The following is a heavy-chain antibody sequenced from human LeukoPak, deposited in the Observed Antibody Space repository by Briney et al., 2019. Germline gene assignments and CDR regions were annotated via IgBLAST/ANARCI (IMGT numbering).Heavy chain of an antibody. V-gene: IGHV4-39*01. J-gene: IGHJ4*02. Sequence: SETLSLTATGSGGSSCSSTCFWEWVRQPPGRGVGMNGNICYSGCAYYNPARMSLVTVSVDATTNLVSLKLSSVTAADTDVYSRARQVRHSRPGLYFDYWGQGTLVTVSS. CDR1: GGSSCSSTCF. D-gene: IGHD1-26*01. CDR3: ARQVRHSRPGLYFDY. CDR2: ICYSGCA.